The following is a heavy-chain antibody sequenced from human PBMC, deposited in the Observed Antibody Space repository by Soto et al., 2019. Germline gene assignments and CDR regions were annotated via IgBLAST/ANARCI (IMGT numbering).Heavy chain of an antibody. CDR3: ARHRPTENRLLDY. CDR1: GGSFSGYY. Sequence: KTSETLSLTCAVYGGSFSGYYCSWIRQPPWKGLEWIGEINHSGSTNYNPSLKSRVTISVDTSKNQFSLKLSSVTAADTAVYYCARHRPTENRLLDYCGRLTLVTFCS. D-gene: IGHD4-17*01. CDR2: INHSGST. J-gene: IGHJ4*02. V-gene: IGHV4-34*01.